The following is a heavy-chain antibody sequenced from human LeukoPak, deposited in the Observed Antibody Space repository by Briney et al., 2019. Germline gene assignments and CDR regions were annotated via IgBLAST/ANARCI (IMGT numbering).Heavy chain of an antibody. V-gene: IGHV1-69*04. J-gene: IGHJ5*02. CDR2: IIPIFGMA. CDR1: GGTFSSYA. CDR3: AKAKAARPGNWFDP. D-gene: IGHD6-6*01. Sequence: GASVKVSCKASGGTFSSYAISWVRQAPGQGLEWMGRIIPIFGMANYAQKFQGRVAITADKSTSTAYMELSSLRSEDTAVYYCAKAKAARPGNWFDPWGRGTLVTVSS.